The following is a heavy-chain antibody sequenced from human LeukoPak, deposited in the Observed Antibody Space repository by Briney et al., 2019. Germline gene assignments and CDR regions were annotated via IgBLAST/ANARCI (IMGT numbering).Heavy chain of an antibody. V-gene: IGHV3-23*01. Sequence: GGSLRLSCAASGFTFSSYAMSWVRQAPGEGLEWVSAISAGGGNTYYADAVKGRFTISRDFSKNTLYLQMNSLRAEDTAVYYCARDRFSLDYWGQGTLVTVPS. CDR1: GFTFSSYA. D-gene: IGHD3-3*01. J-gene: IGHJ4*02. CDR3: ARDRFSLDY. CDR2: ISAGGGNT.